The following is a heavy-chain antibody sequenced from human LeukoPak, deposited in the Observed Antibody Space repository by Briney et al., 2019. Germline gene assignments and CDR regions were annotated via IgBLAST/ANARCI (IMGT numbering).Heavy chain of an antibody. CDR3: ARQGTSVIHYGMDV. J-gene: IGHJ6*02. V-gene: IGHV4-4*09. CDR2: IYTSGSP. CDR1: GGSISTYY. Sequence: SETLSLTCTVSGGSISTYYWSWIRQPPGKGLEWIGYIYTSGSPNYNPSLKSRVTISVDTSKNQFSLKLSSVTAADTAVYYCARQGTSVIHYGMDVWGQGTTVTVSS. D-gene: IGHD1-1*01.